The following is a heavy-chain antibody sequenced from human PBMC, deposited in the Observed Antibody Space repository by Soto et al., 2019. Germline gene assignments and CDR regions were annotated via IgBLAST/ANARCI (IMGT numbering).Heavy chain of an antibody. Sequence: PGGSLRLSCAAAGFTFSSYWMSWVRQAPGKGLEWVANIKQDGSEKWYVDSVKGRFTISRDNAKNSLYLRMNSLRAEDTAVYYCARGDYYDSSGPFSDAFDIWGQGTMVTVSS. CDR3: ARGDYYDSSGPFSDAFDI. D-gene: IGHD3-22*01. CDR2: IKQDGSEK. CDR1: GFTFSSYW. V-gene: IGHV3-7*04. J-gene: IGHJ3*02.